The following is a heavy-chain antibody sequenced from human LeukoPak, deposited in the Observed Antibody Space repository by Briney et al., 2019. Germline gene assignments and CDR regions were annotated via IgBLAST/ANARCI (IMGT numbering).Heavy chain of an antibody. CDR1: GGSFSSSTYY. J-gene: IGHJ4*02. CDR2: IYYSGST. CDR3: ARPTHADYVSKPHGGLYFDY. D-gene: IGHD4-23*01. Sequence: PSETLSLTCTVSGGSFSSSTYYWGWIRQPPGKGLEWIGHIYYSGSTYYNPSLKGRVTISVDTSKNQFSLGLTSVTAADTAVYYCARPTHADYVSKPHGGLYFDYWGQGTLVTVSS. V-gene: IGHV4-39*01.